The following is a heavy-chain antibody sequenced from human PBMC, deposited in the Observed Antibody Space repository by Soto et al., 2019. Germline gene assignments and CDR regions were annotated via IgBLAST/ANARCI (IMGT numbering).Heavy chain of an antibody. D-gene: IGHD3-22*01. CDR1: GFVFSGYD. Sequence: PGGSLRLSCAASGFVFSGYDMNWVRQAPGKGLEWLSSISSTGNTKRYADSVKGRFTISRDNAENSLFLQVNSLRAEDAAVYYCARDRHDDDCNGYYSYYGMDVWGQGTTVTVSS. J-gene: IGHJ6*02. V-gene: IGHV3-48*03. CDR2: ISSTGNTK. CDR3: ARDRHDDDCNGYYSYYGMDV.